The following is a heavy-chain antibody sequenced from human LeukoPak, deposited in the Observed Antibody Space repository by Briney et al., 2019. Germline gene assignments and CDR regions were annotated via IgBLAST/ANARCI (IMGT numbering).Heavy chain of an antibody. CDR1: GGSISSYY. Sequence: SETLSLTCTVSGGSISSYYWSWIRQPPGKGLEWIGYIYYSGSTNFNPSLKSRVTMSVDTSKNQFSLKLSSVTAADTAVYYCARGYGETSTRWGQGTLVTVSS. CDR2: IYYSGST. J-gene: IGHJ4*02. V-gene: IGHV4-59*01. D-gene: IGHD4-17*01. CDR3: ARGYGETSTR.